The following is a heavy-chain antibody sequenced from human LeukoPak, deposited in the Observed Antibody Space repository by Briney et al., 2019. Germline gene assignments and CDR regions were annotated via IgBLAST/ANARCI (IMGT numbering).Heavy chain of an antibody. CDR3: VSFYETY. J-gene: IGHJ4*02. D-gene: IGHD2-2*01. CDR2: INGDGSWT. Sequence: SGGSLRLSCAASGNYWMHWVRQAPGKGLVWVSHINGDGSWTTYADSVKGRFTISKDNAKNTVYLQMSNLRAGDTAVYYCVSFYETYWGRGTLVTVSS. CDR1: GNYW. V-gene: IGHV3-74*01.